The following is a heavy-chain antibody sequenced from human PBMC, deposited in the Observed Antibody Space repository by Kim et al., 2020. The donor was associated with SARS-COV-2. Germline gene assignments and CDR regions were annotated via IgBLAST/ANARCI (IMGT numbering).Heavy chain of an antibody. D-gene: IGHD4-17*01. V-gene: IGHV3-7*01. CDR1: GFTFSRSR. CDR3: VREGGDDFASTPNL. J-gene: IGHJ1*01. CDR2: INRDGSQK. Sequence: GGSLRLSCVASGFTFSRSRMSWVRQAPGKTLEWVAYINRDGSQKYNMGSVKGRFIISRDNTKNLLSLQMSNLRGEDTGLYYCVREGGDDFASTPNLRGQG.